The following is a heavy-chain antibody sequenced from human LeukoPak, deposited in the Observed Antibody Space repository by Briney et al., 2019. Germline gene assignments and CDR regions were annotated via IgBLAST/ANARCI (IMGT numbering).Heavy chain of an antibody. Sequence: GGSLRLSSAASGFIFSSYAMSWVRQAPGKGLEWVSAISGSGGSTYYADSVKGRFTISRDNSKNTLYLQMNSLRAEDTAVYYCAKTLGGGTAMVIVGWSHAFDIWGQGTMVTVSS. D-gene: IGHD5-18*01. J-gene: IGHJ3*02. CDR2: ISGSGGST. CDR1: GFIFSSYA. CDR3: AKTLGGGTAMVIVGWSHAFDI. V-gene: IGHV3-23*01.